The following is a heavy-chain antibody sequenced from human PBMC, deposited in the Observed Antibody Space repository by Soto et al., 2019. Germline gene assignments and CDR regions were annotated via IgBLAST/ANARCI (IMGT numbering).Heavy chain of an antibody. V-gene: IGHV3-74*01. CDR1: GFTFSNHW. CDR3: ARAVGGPTSNLDY. D-gene: IGHD3-16*01. Sequence: GGSLRLSCAASGFTFSNHWMHWVRQAPGKGLEWVSRINSDGSTTTYADSVKGRFTIFRHNAKNTLYLQLNSLRAEDTAVYYCARAVGGPTSNLDYWGQGTLVTVSS. CDR2: INSDGSTT. J-gene: IGHJ4*02.